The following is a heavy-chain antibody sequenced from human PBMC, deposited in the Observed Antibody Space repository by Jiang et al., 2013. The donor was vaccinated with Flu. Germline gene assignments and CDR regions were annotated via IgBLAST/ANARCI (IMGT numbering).Heavy chain of an antibody. CDR2: ISAYNGNT. V-gene: IGHV1-18*01. J-gene: IGHJ4*02. D-gene: IGHD3-10*01. Sequence: QLVESGAEVKKPGASVKVSCKASGYTFTSYGISWVRQAPGQGLEWMGWISAYNGNTNYAXKLQGRVTMTTDTSTSTAYMELRSLRSDDTAVYYCARVSGWGLLDTGSYFDYWGQGTLVTVSS. CDR1: GYTFTSYG. CDR3: ARVSGWGLLDTGSYFDY.